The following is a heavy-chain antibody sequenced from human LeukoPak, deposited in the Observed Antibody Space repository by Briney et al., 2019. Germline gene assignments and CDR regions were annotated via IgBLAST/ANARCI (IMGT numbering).Heavy chain of an antibody. D-gene: IGHD6-13*01. CDR1: GFTFSSYW. Sequence: GGSLRLSCAASGFTFSSYWMRWVRQAPGKGLVWVSRINSDGSSTNYADSVKGRFTISRDNAKNTLYLQMNSLRAEDTAVYYCARQSSWYVEYFDYWGQGTLVTVSS. V-gene: IGHV3-74*01. CDR2: INSDGSST. J-gene: IGHJ4*02. CDR3: ARQSSWYVEYFDY.